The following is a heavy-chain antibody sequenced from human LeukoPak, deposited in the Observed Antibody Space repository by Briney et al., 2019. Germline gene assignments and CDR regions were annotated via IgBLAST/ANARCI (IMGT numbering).Heavy chain of an antibody. D-gene: IGHD2-2*01. CDR1: GYTFTSYY. CDR3: ARGGSTSPTSGNYYYYGMDV. J-gene: IGHJ6*02. Sequence: GASVKVSCKASGYTFTSYYMHWVRQAPGQGLEWMGIINPSGGSTSYAQKFQGRVTMTRNTSISTAYMELSSLRSEDTAVYYCARGGSTSPTSGNYYYYGMDVWGQGTTVTVSS. V-gene: IGHV1-46*01. CDR2: INPSGGST.